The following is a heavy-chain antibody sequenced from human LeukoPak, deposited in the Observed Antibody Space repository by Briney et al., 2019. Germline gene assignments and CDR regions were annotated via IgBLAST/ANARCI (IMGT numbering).Heavy chain of an antibody. CDR3: ARQSTFGYFDY. Sequence: SETLSLTCTVSGGSISSSSYYWGWIRQPPGKGLEWIGSIYYSGSTYYNPSLKSRVTISVDTSKNQFSLKVSSVTAADTAVYYCARQSTFGYFDYWGQGTLVTVSS. V-gene: IGHV4-39*01. CDR1: GGSISSSSYY. J-gene: IGHJ4*02. CDR2: IYYSGST. D-gene: IGHD3-16*01.